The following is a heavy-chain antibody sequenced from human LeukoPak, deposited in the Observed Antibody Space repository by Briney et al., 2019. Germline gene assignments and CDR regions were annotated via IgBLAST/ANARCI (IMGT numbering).Heavy chain of an antibody. J-gene: IGHJ3*02. CDR3: ARDVTVTYDAFDI. CDR1: GFTVSANF. Sequence: PGGSLRLSCAAAGFTVSANFMSWVRQAPGKGLEWVSYISSSSSTIYYADSVKGRFTISRDNAKNSLYLQMNSLRAEDTAVYYCARDVTVTYDAFDIWGQGTMVTVSS. CDR2: ISSSSSTI. V-gene: IGHV3-11*04. D-gene: IGHD4-17*01.